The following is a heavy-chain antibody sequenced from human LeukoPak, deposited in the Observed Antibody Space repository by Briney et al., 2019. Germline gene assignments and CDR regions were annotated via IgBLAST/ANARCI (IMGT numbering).Heavy chain of an antibody. Sequence: PSQTLSLTCTVSGGFIAGGNYYWSWIRQPPGKGLEWIGYIYYSGTTYYNPSLKSRLTISVDMSKNQFSLKVTSVTAADTAVYYCARDHSSSSWMDSFEIWGPGTKVTVSS. CDR2: IYYSGTT. CDR1: GGFIAGGNYY. CDR3: ARDHSSSSWMDSFEI. D-gene: IGHD6-6*01. J-gene: IGHJ3*02. V-gene: IGHV4-30-4*01.